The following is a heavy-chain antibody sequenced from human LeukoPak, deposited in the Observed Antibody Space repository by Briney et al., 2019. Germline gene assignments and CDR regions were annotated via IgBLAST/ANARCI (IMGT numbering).Heavy chain of an antibody. CDR1: GYIFTGYW. CDR2: INLNSGGT. J-gene: IGHJ4*02. Sequence: GASVKVSCKASGYIFTGYWMHWVRQAPGQGLEWMGWINLNSGGTNYAQKFQGRVTLTRDTSINTAYMELSRLKSDDTAVYYCASWADRKAPVAVFDYWGQGTLVAVSS. CDR3: ASWADRKAPVAVFDY. V-gene: IGHV1-2*02. D-gene: IGHD2-21*01.